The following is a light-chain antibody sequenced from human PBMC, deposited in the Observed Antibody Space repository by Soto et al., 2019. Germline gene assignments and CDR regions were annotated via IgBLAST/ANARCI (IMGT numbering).Light chain of an antibody. CDR1: SSNIGNNY. V-gene: IGLV1-51*01. J-gene: IGLJ2*01. Sequence: QSVLTQPPSVSAAPGQKVTFSCSGSSSNIGNNYVSWYQQFPGTAPKLLIYDNNKRPSGIPDRFSGSKSGTSATLGITGLQTGDEADYYCGTWDSSLSAVVFGGGTKVTVL. CDR2: DNN. CDR3: GTWDSSLSAVV.